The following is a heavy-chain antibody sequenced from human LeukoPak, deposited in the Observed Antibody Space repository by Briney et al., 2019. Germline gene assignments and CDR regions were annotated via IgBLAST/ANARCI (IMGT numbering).Heavy chain of an antibody. D-gene: IGHD3-10*01. CDR3: ARGAHDVLLWFGEFFYFDY. CDR2: MYYSGST. CDR1: GGSISCSGYY. Sequence: SETLSLTCTVSGGSISCSGYYWGWIRQPPGKGLEWIGSMYYSGSTYYNPSLKSRVTISVDTSKNHFSLKLSSVTAADTAVYYCARGAHDVLLWFGEFFYFDYWGQGTLVTVSS. J-gene: IGHJ4*02. V-gene: IGHV4-39*07.